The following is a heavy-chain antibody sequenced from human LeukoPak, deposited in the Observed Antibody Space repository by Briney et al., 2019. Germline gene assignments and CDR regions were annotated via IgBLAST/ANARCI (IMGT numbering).Heavy chain of an antibody. J-gene: IGHJ5*02. D-gene: IGHD6-13*01. CDR3: ARERPNSSSWYARWFDP. Sequence: ASVKVSCKASGYTFTGNFMHWVRQAPGQGLEWMGWINPNSGGTNYAQKFQGRVTMTRDTSISTAYMELSRLKSDDTAVYYCARERPNSSSWYARWFDPWGQGTLATVSS. CDR2: INPNSGGT. V-gene: IGHV1-2*02. CDR1: GYTFTGNF.